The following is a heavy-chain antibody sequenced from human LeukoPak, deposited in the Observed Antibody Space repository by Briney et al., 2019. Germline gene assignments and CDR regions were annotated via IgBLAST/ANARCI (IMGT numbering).Heavy chain of an antibody. J-gene: IGHJ4*02. CDR2: ISPTGSTT. CDR3: ARGPSSNWSGLDF. V-gene: IGHV3-74*01. CDR1: GFSFSGHW. Sequence: GGSLRLSCAASGFSFSGHWMHWARQLPGKGLVWVSRISPTGSTTSYTDSVKGRFTVSRDNAKNTLYLQVNNLRAEDTAVYYCARGPSSNWSGLDFWGQGTLLTVSS. D-gene: IGHD6-13*01.